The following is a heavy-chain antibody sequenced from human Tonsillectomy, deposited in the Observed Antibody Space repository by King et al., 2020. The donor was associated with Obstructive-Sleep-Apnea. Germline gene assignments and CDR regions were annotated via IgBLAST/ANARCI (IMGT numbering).Heavy chain of an antibody. CDR1: VYTFTSYA. V-gene: IGHV7-4-1*02. CDR3: ARDSYYDTSGYQYYFDY. D-gene: IGHD3-22*01. Sequence: QLVQSGSELKKPGASVMISCKASVYTFTSYAMNWVRQAPGQGLEWMGWINTNTGNPTYVQGFTGRFVFSLDTSVSTAYLQISSLKAEDTAVYYCARDSYYDTSGYQYYFDYWGQGTLVTVSS. CDR2: INTNTGNP. J-gene: IGHJ4*02.